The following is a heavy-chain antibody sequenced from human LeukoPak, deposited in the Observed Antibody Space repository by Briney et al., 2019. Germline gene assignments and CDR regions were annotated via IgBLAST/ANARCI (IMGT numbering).Heavy chain of an antibody. CDR1: GGTFSSYA. J-gene: IGHJ4*02. Sequence: ASVKVSCKASGGTFSSYAISWVRQAPGQGLEWMGRIIPILGIANYAQKFQGRVTITADKSTSTAYMELSRLRSDDTAVYYCARDLNYYDSSGYLDYWGQGTLVTVSS. CDR3: ARDLNYYDSSGYLDY. V-gene: IGHV1-69*04. CDR2: IIPILGIA. D-gene: IGHD3-22*01.